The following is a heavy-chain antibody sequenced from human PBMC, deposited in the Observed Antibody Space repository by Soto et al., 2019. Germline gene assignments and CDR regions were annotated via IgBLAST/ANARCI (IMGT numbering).Heavy chain of an antibody. D-gene: IGHD6-19*01. Sequence: PGESLKLSCKGSGYSFTRYWIAWVRQMPGKGLEWMGTIYPGDSHTIYSPSFQGQVSISVDKSISIVYLQWSTLKASDTAIYYCARPYSTGWNDAFDIWGQATMVTVSS. J-gene: IGHJ3*02. CDR2: IYPGDSHT. CDR3: ARPYSTGWNDAFDI. CDR1: GYSFTRYW. V-gene: IGHV5-51*01.